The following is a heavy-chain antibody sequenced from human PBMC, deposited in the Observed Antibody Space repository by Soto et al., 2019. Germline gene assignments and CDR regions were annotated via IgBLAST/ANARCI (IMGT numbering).Heavy chain of an antibody. CDR2: INHSGST. CDR1: GGSFSGYY. D-gene: IGHD2-15*01. CDR3: GCRVEDISCDYYGMDV. J-gene: IGHJ6*02. Sequence: SETLSLTCAVYGGSFSGYYWSWIRQPPGKGLEWIGEINHSGSTNYNPSLKSRVTISVDTSKNQFSLKLSSVTAADTAVYYCGCRVEDISCDYYGMDVWGQGTTVTVSS. V-gene: IGHV4-34*01.